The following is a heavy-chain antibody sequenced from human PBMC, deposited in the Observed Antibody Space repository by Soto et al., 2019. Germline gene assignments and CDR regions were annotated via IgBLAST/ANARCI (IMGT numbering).Heavy chain of an antibody. J-gene: IGHJ4*02. CDR2: FDPEDGET. V-gene: IGHV1-24*01. Sequence: ASVKVSCKVSGYTLTELSMHWVRQAPGKGLEWMGGFDPEDGETIYAQKFQGRVTMTADESTSTAYMELSSLRSEDTAVYYCARGNYGGNGDFDYWGQGTLVTVSS. D-gene: IGHD4-17*01. CDR3: ARGNYGGNGDFDY. CDR1: GYTLTELS.